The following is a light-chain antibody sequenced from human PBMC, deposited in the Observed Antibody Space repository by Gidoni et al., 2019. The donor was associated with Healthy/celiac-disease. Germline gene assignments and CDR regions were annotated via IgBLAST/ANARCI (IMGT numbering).Light chain of an antibody. J-gene: IGKJ1*01. V-gene: IGKV3-20*01. CDR3: QQYGSPKWT. Sequence: EIVLTQSPGTLSLSPGERATLSCRASQSVSSSYLAWYQQKPGQAPRLLIYGASSRATSIPDRFSGSGSGTDFTLTISRLDPEDFAVYYCQQYGSPKWTFGQGTKVEIK. CDR2: GAS. CDR1: QSVSSSY.